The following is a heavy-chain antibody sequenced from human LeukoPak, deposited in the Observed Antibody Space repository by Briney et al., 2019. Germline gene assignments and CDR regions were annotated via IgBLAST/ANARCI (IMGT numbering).Heavy chain of an antibody. J-gene: IGHJ4*02. CDR1: GFTVSSNY. V-gene: IGHV3-53*04. CDR3: ARVVVVAATRGDYYFDY. Sequence: GGSLRLSCAASGFTVSSNYMSWVRQAPGKGLEWVSVIYSGGSTYYADSVKGRLTISRHNSKNTLYLQMNSLRAEDTAVYYCARVVVVAATRGDYYFDYWGQGTLVTSPQ. CDR2: IYSGGST. D-gene: IGHD2-15*01.